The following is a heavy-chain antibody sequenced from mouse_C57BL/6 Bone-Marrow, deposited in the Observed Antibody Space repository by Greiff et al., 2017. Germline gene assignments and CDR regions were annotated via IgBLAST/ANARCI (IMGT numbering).Heavy chain of an antibody. V-gene: IGHV1-69*01. Sequence: QVQLQQPGAELVMPGASVKLSCKASGYTFTSYWMHWVKQRPGQGLEWIGEIDPSDSYTNYTQKFKGKSTLTVDKSSSTAYMQLSSLTSEDSAVYYCARRYYGNPFAYWGQGTLVTVSA. CDR3: ARRYYGNPFAY. CDR1: GYTFTSYW. J-gene: IGHJ3*01. D-gene: IGHD2-1*01. CDR2: IDPSDSYT.